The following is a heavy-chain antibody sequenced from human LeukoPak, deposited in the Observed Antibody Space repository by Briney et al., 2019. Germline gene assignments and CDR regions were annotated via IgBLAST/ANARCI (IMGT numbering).Heavy chain of an antibody. V-gene: IGHV3-15*01. J-gene: IGHJ5*02. CDR2: IKSTTDGGTT. D-gene: IGHD3-10*01. CDR1: GFTFSNAW. Sequence: GGSLRLSCAASGFTFSNAWMSWVCQSPGKGLEWVGRIKSTTDGGTTDYAAPVKGRFTISRDDSKNTLYLQMNSLKTEDTAVYYCSRLWVGVYLWGQGTLVTVSS. CDR3: SRLWVGVYL.